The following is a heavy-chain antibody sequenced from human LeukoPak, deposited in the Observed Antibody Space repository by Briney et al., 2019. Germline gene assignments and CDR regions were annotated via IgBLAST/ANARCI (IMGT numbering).Heavy chain of an antibody. V-gene: IGHV1-18*01. CDR3: ARDRGITMIVVGLFDY. CDR2: ISAYNGNT. J-gene: IGHJ4*02. CDR1: GYTFTNYG. D-gene: IGHD3-22*01. Sequence: ASVKVSCKASGYTFTNYGISWVGQAPGQGGEWMGWISAYNGNTNYAQKLQGRVTMTTDTSTSTAYMELRSLRSDDTAVYYCARDRGITMIVVGLFDYWGQGTLVTVSS.